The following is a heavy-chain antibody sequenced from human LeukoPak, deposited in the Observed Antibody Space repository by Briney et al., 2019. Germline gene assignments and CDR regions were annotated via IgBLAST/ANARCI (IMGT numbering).Heavy chain of an antibody. J-gene: IGHJ4*02. CDR2: ISGSGGST. Sequence: PGGSLRHSCAASGFTFSSYAMSWVRQAPGKGLEWVSAISGSGGSTYYADSVKGRFTISRDNSKNTLYLQMNSLRAEDTAVYYCAKDSFFGCYDSSGYYPPYYFDYWRQGTLVTVSS. D-gene: IGHD3-22*01. CDR3: AKDSFFGCYDSSGYYPPYYFDY. V-gene: IGHV3-23*01. CDR1: GFTFSSYA.